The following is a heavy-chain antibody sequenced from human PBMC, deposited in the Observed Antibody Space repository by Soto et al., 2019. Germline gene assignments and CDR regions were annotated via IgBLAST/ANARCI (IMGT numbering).Heavy chain of an antibody. CDR2: IIPIFGTA. D-gene: IGHD6-19*01. CDR1: GGTFSSYA. CDR3: ARAGLSGGAGHGWYGAE. V-gene: IGHV1-69*12. J-gene: IGHJ4*02. Sequence: QVQLVQSGAEVKKPGSSVKVSCKASGGTFSSYAISWVRQAPGQGLEWMGGIIPIFGTANYAQKVQGRVTINAHEAPSTGYVEVSSVRSEDTAVYQCARAGLSGGAGHGWYGAERGQGTVVDVCS.